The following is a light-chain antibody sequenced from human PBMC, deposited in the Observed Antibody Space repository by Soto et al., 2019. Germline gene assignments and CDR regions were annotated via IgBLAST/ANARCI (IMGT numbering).Light chain of an antibody. Sequence: DTQMNQSPSSLSASVGDTIAITCRASQSISSYLNWYQKKPGKAPKLLISAASILQSGVPSRFSGSGSGADFTLTISSLQPEDFAGYYCQQTYSSPITFGQGTRLEIK. J-gene: IGKJ5*01. CDR3: QQTYSSPIT. CDR2: AAS. V-gene: IGKV1-39*01. CDR1: QSISSY.